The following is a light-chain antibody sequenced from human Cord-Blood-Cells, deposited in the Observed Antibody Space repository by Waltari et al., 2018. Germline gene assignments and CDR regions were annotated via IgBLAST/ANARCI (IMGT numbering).Light chain of an antibody. CDR3: SSYTSISRV. CDR2: EVS. V-gene: IGLV2-14*01. CDR1: SSAVGGYNY. Sequence: QSALNQPASVSGSPGQSITISCTGTSSAVGGYNYVSWYQQHPGKAPKLMIYEVSNRPSGVSNRFSGSKSGNTASLTISGLQAEDEADYYCSSYTSISRVFGGGTKLTVL. J-gene: IGLJ2*01.